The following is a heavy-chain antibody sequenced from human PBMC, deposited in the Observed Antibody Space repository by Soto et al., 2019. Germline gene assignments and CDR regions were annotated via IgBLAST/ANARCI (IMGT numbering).Heavy chain of an antibody. V-gene: IGHV3-7*05. Sequence: GGSLRLSCAASGFTFSSYWMSWVRQAPGKGLEWVANIKQDGSEKYYVDSVKGRFTISRDNAKNSLYLQMNSLRAEDTAVYYCARDRFGYCSSTSCYYYYYGMDVWGQGTTVTVSS. CDR1: GFTFSSYW. D-gene: IGHD2-2*01. CDR3: ARDRFGYCSSTSCYYYYYGMDV. CDR2: IKQDGSEK. J-gene: IGHJ6*02.